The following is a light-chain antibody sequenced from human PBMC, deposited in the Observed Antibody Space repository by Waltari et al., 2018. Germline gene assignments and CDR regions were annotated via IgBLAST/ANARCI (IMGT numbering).Light chain of an antibody. CDR1: SSDIGCYTY. J-gene: IGLJ1*01. CDR2: DVS. Sequence: QSALTQPASVSGSPGQSITISCTGTSSDIGCYTYVSWYQQHPGKAPKLMIYDVSKRPSGVSNRFSGSKSGNTVSLTISGLQTVDEADYYCSSYTSSSSRVFGTGTKVTVL. CDR3: SSYTSSSSRV. V-gene: IGLV2-14*01.